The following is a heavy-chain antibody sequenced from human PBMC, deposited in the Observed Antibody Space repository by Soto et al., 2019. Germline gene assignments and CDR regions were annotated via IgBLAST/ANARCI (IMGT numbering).Heavy chain of an antibody. D-gene: IGHD3-10*01. CDR3: ARGPEGLWFGELSEVNGMDV. CDR2: IIPIFGTA. V-gene: IGHV1-69*01. Sequence: QVQLVQSGAEVKKPGSSVKVSCKASGGTFSSYAISWVRQAPGQGLEWMGGIIPIFGTANYAQKFQGRVTITADESTSTAYMELSSLRSEDTAVYYCARGPEGLWFGELSEVNGMDVWGQGTTVTVSS. CDR1: GGTFSSYA. J-gene: IGHJ6*02.